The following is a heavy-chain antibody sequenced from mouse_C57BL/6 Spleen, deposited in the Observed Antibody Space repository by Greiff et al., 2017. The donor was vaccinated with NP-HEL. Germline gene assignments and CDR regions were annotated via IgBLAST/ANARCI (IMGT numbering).Heavy chain of an antibody. J-gene: IGHJ2*01. V-gene: IGHV1-55*01. CDR1: GYTFTSYW. D-gene: IGHD1-1*01. CDR3: ARERSIDTTVGPDY. CDR2: IYPGSGST. Sequence: QVQLQQPGAELVKPGASVKMSCKASGYTFTSYWITWVKQRPGQGLEWIGDIYPGSGSTNYNEKFKSKATLTVDTSSSTAYMQLSSLTSEDSAVYYCARERSIDTTVGPDYWGQGTTLTVSS.